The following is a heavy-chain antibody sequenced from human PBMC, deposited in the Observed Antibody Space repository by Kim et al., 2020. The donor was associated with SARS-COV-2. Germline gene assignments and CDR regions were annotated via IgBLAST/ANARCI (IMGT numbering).Heavy chain of an antibody. CDR3: AGSGSYYNYFDY. D-gene: IGHD3-10*01. J-gene: IGHJ4*02. CDR1: GCTFTSYA. V-gene: IGHV1-3*01. Sequence: ASVKVSCKASGCTFTSYAMHWVRQAPGQRLEWMGWINAGNGNTKYSQKFQGRVTITRDTSASTAYMELSSLRSEDTAVYYCAGSGSYYNYFDYWGQGTLVTVSS. CDR2: INAGNGNT.